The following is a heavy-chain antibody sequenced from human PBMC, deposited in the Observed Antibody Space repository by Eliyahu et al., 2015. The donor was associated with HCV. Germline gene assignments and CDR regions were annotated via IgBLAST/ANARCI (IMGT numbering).Heavy chain of an antibody. J-gene: IGHJ5*02. CDR3: ARQLFGDYLWFDP. CDR1: GXAXXSSRHX. V-gene: IGHV4-39*01. CDR2: ISFSGXX. Sequence: QLQLQESGPGLVKPSETLSLTCTVAGXAXXSSRHXWAWIRQPPGKGLEWIGSISFSGXXTSNPSLKSRVSMSVXTSKNHFSLTLSSSTATDTAVYYCARQLFGDYLWFDPWGQGTLVTVSS. D-gene: IGHD4-17*01.